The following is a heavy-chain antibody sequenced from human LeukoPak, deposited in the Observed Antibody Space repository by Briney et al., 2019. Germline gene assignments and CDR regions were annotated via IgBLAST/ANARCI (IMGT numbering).Heavy chain of an antibody. Sequence: ASVKVSCKASGGSFITISWVRQAPGQGLEWMGWISAYNGNTNYAQKLQGRVTMTTDTSTSTAYMELRSLRSDDTAVYYCARDRAGSGSYGAVDYWGQGTLVTVSS. V-gene: IGHV1-18*01. D-gene: IGHD1-26*01. CDR3: ARDRAGSGSYGAVDY. J-gene: IGHJ4*02. CDR1: GGSFIT. CDR2: ISAYNGNT.